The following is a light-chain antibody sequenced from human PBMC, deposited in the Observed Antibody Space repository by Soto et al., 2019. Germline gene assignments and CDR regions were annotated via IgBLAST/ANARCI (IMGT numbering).Light chain of an antibody. J-gene: IGLJ2*01. V-gene: IGLV2-14*01. CDR3: SSYTSSSTVI. CDR2: DVS. CDR1: SSDVGGYKY. Sequence: QSVLTQPASVSGSPGQSITISCTGTSSDVGGYKYVSWYQQHPGKAPKLMIYDVSNRPSGVSNRFSGSKSGNTGSLTISGLQAEDEADYYCSSYTSSSTVIFGGGTKLTVL.